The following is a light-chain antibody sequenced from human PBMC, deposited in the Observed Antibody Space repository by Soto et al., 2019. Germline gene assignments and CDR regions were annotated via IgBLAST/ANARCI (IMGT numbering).Light chain of an antibody. J-gene: IGLJ1*01. CDR2: DVS. V-gene: IGLV2-11*01. CDR3: CSYAGTYTYD. CDR1: SSDVGGYNY. Sequence: QSVLTQPRSVSGSPGQSVTISCTGTSSDVGGYNYVSWYQQHPGKAPKLTIYDVSKRPSGVPDRFSGSKSGNTASLTISGLQAEDEADYYCCSYAGTYTYDFGTGTKVTVL.